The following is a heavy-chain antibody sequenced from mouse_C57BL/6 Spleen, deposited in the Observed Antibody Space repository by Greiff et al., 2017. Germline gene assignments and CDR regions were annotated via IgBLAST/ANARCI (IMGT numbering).Heavy chain of an antibody. CDR2: IYPGDGDT. CDR3: IYDGYYRYFDV. V-gene: IGHV1-80*01. CDR1: GYAFSSYW. Sequence: VKLVESGAELVKPGASVKISCKASGYAFSSYWMNWVKQRPGKGLEWIGQIYPGDGDTNYNGKFKGKATLTADKSSSTAYMQLSSLTSEDSAVYFCIYDGYYRYFDVWGTGTTVTVSS. D-gene: IGHD2-3*01. J-gene: IGHJ1*03.